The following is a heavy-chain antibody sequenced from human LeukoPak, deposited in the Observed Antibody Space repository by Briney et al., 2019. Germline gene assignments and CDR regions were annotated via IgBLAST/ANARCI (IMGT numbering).Heavy chain of an antibody. D-gene: IGHD1-14*01. V-gene: IGHV1-18*01. J-gene: IGHJ1*01. CDR1: GGTFSSYT. Sequence: GASVKVSCKASGGTFSSYTISWVRQAPGQGLEWMGWISAYNGDTKHAQKFQDRVTLTTDTSTTAAYMKLRRLRSDDTAVYYCARGGTTWSAEYFQYWGQGTLVTVSS. CDR3: ARGGTTWSAEYFQY. CDR2: ISAYNGDT.